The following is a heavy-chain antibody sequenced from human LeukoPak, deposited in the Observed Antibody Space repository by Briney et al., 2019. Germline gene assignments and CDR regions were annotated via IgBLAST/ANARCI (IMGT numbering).Heavy chain of an antibody. CDR1: GGSISSGGYY. CDR3: ARDGRQGFDY. CDR2: IYYSGST. Sequence: SETLSLTCTVSGGSISSGGYYWSWIRQHPGKGLEWIGYIYYSGSTYYNPSLKSRVTISVDTSKNQFSLKLSSVTAADTAVYYCARDGRQGFDYWGQGTLVTVSS. J-gene: IGHJ4*02. D-gene: IGHD1-1*01. V-gene: IGHV4-31*03.